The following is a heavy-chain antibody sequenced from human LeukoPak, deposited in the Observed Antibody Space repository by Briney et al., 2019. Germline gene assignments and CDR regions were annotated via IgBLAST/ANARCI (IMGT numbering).Heavy chain of an antibody. V-gene: IGHV5-51*06. J-gene: IGHJ4*02. Sequence: GESLKISCKGSGYSFTSFLIGRVRQMPGKGLEWMGILYPGDSDTRYSPSFQGQVTISADKSISTAYLQWSSLTAADTAGYYCAKDRSIGTYYTFDHWGQGTLVTVSS. CDR1: GYSFTSFL. CDR2: LYPGDSDT. D-gene: IGHD1-26*01. CDR3: AKDRSIGTYYTFDH.